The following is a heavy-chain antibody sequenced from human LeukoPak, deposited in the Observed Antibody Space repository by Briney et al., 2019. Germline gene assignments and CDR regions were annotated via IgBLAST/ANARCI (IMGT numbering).Heavy chain of an antibody. J-gene: IGHJ4*02. D-gene: IGHD1-14*01. Sequence: HPGGSLRLSCAHSVYSFSRHWMSWVRQAPGKGREWVANLNQVGSQKYYVESVKGRFSIARDNAKNSLYLQMISMRAEDTAVYYCARSNREFASGTGDYWGQGTLVTVSS. CDR3: ARSNREFASGTGDY. CDR2: LNQVGSQK. V-gene: IGHV3-7*05. CDR1: VYSFSRHW.